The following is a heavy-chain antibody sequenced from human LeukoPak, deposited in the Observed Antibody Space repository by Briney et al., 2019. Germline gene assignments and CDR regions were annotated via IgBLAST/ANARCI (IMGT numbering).Heavy chain of an antibody. CDR2: ISAYNGNT. V-gene: IGHV1-18*01. J-gene: IGHJ4*01. Sequence: GASVKVSCKASGYTFTSYGISWVRQAPGQGRERMGWISAYNGNTNYAQKLQGRVTMTTDTSTSRAYGELRRLRSDDTAVYDCARDPALSSSGDYWGQGTLVTVSS. D-gene: IGHD6-6*01. CDR3: ARDPALSSSGDY. CDR1: GYTFTSYG.